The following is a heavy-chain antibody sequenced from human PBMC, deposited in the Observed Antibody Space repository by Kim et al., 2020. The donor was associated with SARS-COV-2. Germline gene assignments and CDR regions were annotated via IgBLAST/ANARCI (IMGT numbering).Heavy chain of an antibody. D-gene: IGHD6-19*01. Sequence: YAAPVKGRFTISRDDSKNTLYLQMNSLKTEDTAVYYCTTLTRQWLVFDGDWGQGTLVTVSS. CDR3: TTLTRQWLVFDGD. V-gene: IGHV3-15*01. J-gene: IGHJ4*02.